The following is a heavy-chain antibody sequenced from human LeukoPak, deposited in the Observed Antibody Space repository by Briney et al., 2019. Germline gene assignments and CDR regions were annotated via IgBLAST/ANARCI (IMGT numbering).Heavy chain of an antibody. V-gene: IGHV3-30*03. Sequence: SLRLSCAASGFTFSSYGMHWVRQAPGKGLEWVAVISYDGSNKYYADSVKGRFTISRDNAKNTMYLQMDSLRAEDTAVYYCIRGAPDESFFDHWGQGILVTVSS. D-gene: IGHD1-26*01. CDR1: GFTFSSYG. J-gene: IGHJ4*02. CDR2: ISYDGSNK. CDR3: IRGAPDESFFDH.